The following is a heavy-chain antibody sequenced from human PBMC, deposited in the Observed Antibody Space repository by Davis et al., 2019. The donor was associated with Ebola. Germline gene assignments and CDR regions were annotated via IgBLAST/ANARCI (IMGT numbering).Heavy chain of an antibody. CDR3: AKDYFDY. J-gene: IGHJ4*02. Sequence: SETLSLTCAVYGGSFSGYYWTWIRQSPGNGLEWIGEMNHVGSTNYNPSLKSRVSISVDTSKNQFSLKLSSVTAADTAVYYCAKDYFDYWGQGTLVTVSS. V-gene: IGHV4-34*01. CDR2: MNHVGST. CDR1: GGSFSGYY.